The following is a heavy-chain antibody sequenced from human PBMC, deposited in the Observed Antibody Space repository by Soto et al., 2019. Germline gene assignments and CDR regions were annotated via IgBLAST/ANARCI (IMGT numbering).Heavy chain of an antibody. CDR3: AKDWGSTGCNYYFDY. Sequence: EVQLLESGGGLVQPGVSLRLSCAASGFSFSSYAMSWVRQAPGKGLEWVSAISESGGRTHYADSVKGRFTVSRDNSKNTLYLQMNSLRADDTAVYYCAKDWGSTGCNYYFDYWGQGTLVTVSS. D-gene: IGHD6-19*01. V-gene: IGHV3-23*01. J-gene: IGHJ4*02. CDR2: ISESGGRT. CDR1: GFSFSSYA.